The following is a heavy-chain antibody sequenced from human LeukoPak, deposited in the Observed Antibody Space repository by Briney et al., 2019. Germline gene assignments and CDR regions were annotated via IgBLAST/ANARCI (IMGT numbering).Heavy chain of an antibody. J-gene: IGHJ4*02. CDR2: IDPNSGGT. CDR1: GYTFTDYY. CDR3: ANWAATIRNFNY. V-gene: IGHV1-2*02. Sequence: ASVKVSCKASGYTFTDYYIHWVRQAPGQGLEWMGWIDPNSGGTNFAQKFQGRVTMTTETSITTAYMELTRLRSDDTAVYYCANWAATIRNFNYWGQGTLVTVSS. D-gene: IGHD5-12*01.